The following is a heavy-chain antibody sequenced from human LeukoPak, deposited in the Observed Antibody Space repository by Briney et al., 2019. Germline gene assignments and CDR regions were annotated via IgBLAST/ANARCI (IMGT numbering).Heavy chain of an antibody. V-gene: IGHV3-21*01. J-gene: IGHJ3*02. CDR2: ISSSSSYI. Sequence: GGSLRLSCAASGFTFSSYSMNWVRQAPGKGLEWVSSISSSSSYIYYADSVKGRFTISRDNAKNSLYLQMNSLRAEDTAVYYCAREYTQTDYAFDIWGQGTMVTVSS. D-gene: IGHD2-2*02. CDR3: AREYTQTDYAFDI. CDR1: GFTFSSYS.